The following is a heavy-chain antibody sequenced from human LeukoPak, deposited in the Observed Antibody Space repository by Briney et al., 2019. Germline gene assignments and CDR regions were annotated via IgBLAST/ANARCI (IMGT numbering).Heavy chain of an antibody. CDR2: IYYSGST. CDR3: ARHRDY. CDR1: GGSIGSTNYY. Sequence: SETLSLTCTVSGGSIGSTNYYWGWTRQPPGKGLEWIGSIYYSGSTYYDSSLKSRVTISVDTSKNQFSLKVSSVTAADTAVYYCARHRDYWGQGTLVTVAS. V-gene: IGHV4-39*01. J-gene: IGHJ4*02.